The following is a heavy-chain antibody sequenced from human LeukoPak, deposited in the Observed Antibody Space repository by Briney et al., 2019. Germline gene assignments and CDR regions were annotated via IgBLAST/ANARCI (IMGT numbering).Heavy chain of an antibody. D-gene: IGHD4-17*01. CDR2: IYYSGST. J-gene: IGHJ4*02. CDR1: GGSISSSSYY. CDR3: ARDADYGDYGPSYYFDY. Sequence: SETLSLTCTVSGGSISSSSYYWGWIRQPPGKGLEWIGSIYYSGSTYYNPSLKSRVTISVDTSKNQFSLKLSSVTAADTAVYYCARDADYGDYGPSYYFDYWGQGTLVTVSS. V-gene: IGHV4-39*07.